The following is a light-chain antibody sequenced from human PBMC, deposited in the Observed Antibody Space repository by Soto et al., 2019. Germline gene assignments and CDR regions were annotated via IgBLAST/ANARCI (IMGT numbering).Light chain of an antibody. CDR3: QQYGSSPWT. CDR2: GAS. J-gene: IGKJ1*01. CDR1: QSVSSSY. V-gene: IGKV3-20*01. Sequence: EIVLTQSPGTLSLSPGERATLSCRASQSVSSSYLAWYQQKPGQAPRPLIYGASSRAIGIPDRFSGSGSGTDFPLTISRLEPEDFAVYYCQQYGSSPWTVGQGTKVEIK.